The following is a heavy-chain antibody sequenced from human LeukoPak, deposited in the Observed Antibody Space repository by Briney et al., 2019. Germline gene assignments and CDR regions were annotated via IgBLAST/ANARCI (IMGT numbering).Heavy chain of an antibody. J-gene: IGHJ3*02. D-gene: IGHD6-13*01. Sequence: GRSLRLSCAASGFTFSSYAMHWVRQAPGKGPEWVAVISYDGSNKYYADSVKGRFTISRDNAKNSLYLQMNSLRAEDTAVYYCASGIAAAGPTDAFDIWGQGTMVTVSS. V-gene: IGHV3-30-3*01. CDR3: ASGIAAAGPTDAFDI. CDR1: GFTFSSYA. CDR2: ISYDGSNK.